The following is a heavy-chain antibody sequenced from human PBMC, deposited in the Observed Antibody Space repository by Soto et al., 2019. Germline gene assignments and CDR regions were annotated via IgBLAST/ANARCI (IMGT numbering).Heavy chain of an antibody. CDR2: ISGSGGST. V-gene: IGHV3-23*01. Sequence: GGSLRLSCAASGFTFSSYAMSWVRQAPGKGLEWVSAISGSGGSTYYADSVKGRFTISRDNSKNTLYLQMNSLRAEDTAVYYCAKGRGRGSGSYHMDVWGKGTTVTVSS. CDR3: AKGRGRGSGSYHMDV. J-gene: IGHJ6*03. CDR1: GFTFSSYA. D-gene: IGHD3-10*01.